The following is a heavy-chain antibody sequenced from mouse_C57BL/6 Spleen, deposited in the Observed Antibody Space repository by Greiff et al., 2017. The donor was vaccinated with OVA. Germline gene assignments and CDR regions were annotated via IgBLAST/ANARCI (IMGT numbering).Heavy chain of an antibody. CDR3: ASHYGCSIYYAMDY. J-gene: IGHJ4*01. CDR2: INPSSGST. V-gene: IGHV1-53*01. Sequence: QVQLQQSGTELVKPGASVKLSCKASGYTFTSYWMHWVKQRPGQGLEWIGDINPSSGSTNYNEKFKSKATLTVDKSTSTAYMQLSSLTSEDSAVYYCASHYGCSIYYAMDYWGQGTSVTVSS. D-gene: IGHD1-1*01. CDR1: GYTFTSYW.